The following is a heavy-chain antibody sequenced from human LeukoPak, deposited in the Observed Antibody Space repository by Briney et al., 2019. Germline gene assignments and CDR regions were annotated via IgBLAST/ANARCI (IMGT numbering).Heavy chain of an antibody. CDR3: ASTSRYGDLDDY. CDR1: GFTFSKYW. V-gene: IGHV3-21*01. CDR2: ISSSSSYI. J-gene: IGHJ4*02. D-gene: IGHD4-17*01. Sequence: GGSLRLSCAASGFTFSKYWMSWVRQAPGKGLEWVSSISSSSSYIYYADSVKGRFTISRDNAKNSLYLQMNSLRAEDTAVYYCASTSRYGDLDDYWGQGTLVTVSS.